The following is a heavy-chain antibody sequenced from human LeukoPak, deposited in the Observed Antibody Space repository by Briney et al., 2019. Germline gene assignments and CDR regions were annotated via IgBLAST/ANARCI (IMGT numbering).Heavy chain of an antibody. J-gene: IGHJ4*02. Sequence: PGGSLRLSCVASGITFSSYSMNWVRQAPGKGLEWISYINSNGRNIDYADSVRGRFTISRDNAKNSLFLQMNSLRAEDTAVYYCLCLWFGKGVYWGRGTLVTVSS. V-gene: IGHV3-48*04. CDR3: LCLWFGKGVY. CDR1: GITFSSYS. D-gene: IGHD3-10*01. CDR2: INSNGRNI.